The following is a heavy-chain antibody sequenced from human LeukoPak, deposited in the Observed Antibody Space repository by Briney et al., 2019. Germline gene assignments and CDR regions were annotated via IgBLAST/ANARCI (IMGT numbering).Heavy chain of an antibody. CDR1: GFTFSNCA. CDR3: ARRNSGWPLEPIDV. V-gene: IGHV3-23*01. Sequence: PGGSLRLSCVASGFTFSNCAMNWVRQAPGMGLEWVSTISGGGGSTHYTDSVKGRFIISRDNSKNTVYLQTNSLRAEDTAVYYCARRNSGWPLEPIDVWGQGTTVIVSS. J-gene: IGHJ6*02. D-gene: IGHD6-19*01. CDR2: ISGGGGST.